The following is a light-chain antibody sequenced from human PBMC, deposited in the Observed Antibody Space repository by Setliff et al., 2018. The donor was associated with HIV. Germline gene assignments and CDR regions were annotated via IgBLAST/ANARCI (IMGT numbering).Light chain of an antibody. Sequence: QSVLTQPPSVSGAPGQRVTISCTGSSSNIGAGYDVHWYQQLPGTAPKLLIYGNSNRPSGVPDRFSGSKSGTSASLAITGLQAEDEADYYCHSYDSSLSGSEVFGTGTKVTVL. J-gene: IGLJ1*01. CDR1: SSNIGAGYD. CDR2: GNS. V-gene: IGLV1-40*01. CDR3: HSYDSSLSGSEV.